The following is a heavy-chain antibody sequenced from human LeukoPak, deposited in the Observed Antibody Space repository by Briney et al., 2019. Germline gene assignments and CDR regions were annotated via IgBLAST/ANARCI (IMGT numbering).Heavy chain of an antibody. Sequence: GASVKVSCKASGNTFPSHFMNCVRQAPGQGLEWMGGIIPIFGTANYAQKFQGRVTITADESTSTAYMELSSLRSEDTAVYYCARDYNEESIWGQGTLVTVSS. D-gene: IGHD3-10*01. CDR3: ARDYNEESI. V-gene: IGHV1-69*13. CDR1: GNTFPSHF. J-gene: IGHJ4*02. CDR2: IIPIFGTA.